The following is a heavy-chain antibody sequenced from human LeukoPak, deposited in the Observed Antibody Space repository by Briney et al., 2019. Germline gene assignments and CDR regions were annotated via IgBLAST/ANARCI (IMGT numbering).Heavy chain of an antibody. CDR2: ISGSGGST. Sequence: GGSLRLSCAASGFTFRNYAMSWVRQAPGKGLEWVSGISGSGGSTHYADSVKGRFTISRDNAKNSLYLQMNSLRAEDTAVYYCARDQIAAAGMGFSYWGQGTLVTVSS. CDR3: ARDQIAAAGMGFSY. V-gene: IGHV3-23*01. CDR1: GFTFRNYA. D-gene: IGHD6-13*01. J-gene: IGHJ4*02.